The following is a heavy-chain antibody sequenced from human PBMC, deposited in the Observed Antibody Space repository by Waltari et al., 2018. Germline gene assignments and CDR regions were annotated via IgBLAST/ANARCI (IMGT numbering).Heavy chain of an antibody. Sequence: QVQLVESGGGVVQPGRSLRLSCEVSAFPSRFSSIPWVRQAPGKGLEWVAVISYNGRNIYYVDSVKGRFTISRDNSNKTLYLQMNSLRPEDTAVYYCARDYCDRTNCHGMDVWGQGTTVTVSS. CDR3: ARDYCDRTNCHGMDV. J-gene: IGHJ6*02. CDR2: ISYNGRNI. D-gene: IGHD3-22*01. CDR1: AFPSRFSS. V-gene: IGHV3-30*04.